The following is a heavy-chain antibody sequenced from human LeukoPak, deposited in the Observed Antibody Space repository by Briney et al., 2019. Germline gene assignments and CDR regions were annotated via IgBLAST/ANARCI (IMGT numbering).Heavy chain of an antibody. CDR1: GFTFSSYW. Sequence: GGSLRLSCAASGFTFSSYWMSWVRQAPGKGLEWVANIKQDGSEKYYVDSVKGRITISRDNAKNSLYLQMNSLRAEDTAVYYCARVSPTYYYDSSGYLYFDYWGRGTLVTVSS. V-gene: IGHV3-7*01. D-gene: IGHD3-22*01. CDR3: ARVSPTYYYDSSGYLYFDY. J-gene: IGHJ4*02. CDR2: IKQDGSEK.